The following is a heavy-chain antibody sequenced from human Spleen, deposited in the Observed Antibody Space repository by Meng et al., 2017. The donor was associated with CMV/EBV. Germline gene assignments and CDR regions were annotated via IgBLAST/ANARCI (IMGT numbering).Heavy chain of an antibody. V-gene: IGHV1-69*05. CDR1: GGPFSSNA. CDR2: IIPIFNTA. J-gene: IGHJ4*02. Sequence: SVKVSCKASGGPFSSNAISWVRQAPRQGLEWMGGIIPIFNTADYAQKFQGRVTITTDEYTSTAYMELSSLRSEDTAVYYCARGYSSGWHSSDWGQGTLVTVSS. D-gene: IGHD6-19*01. CDR3: ARGYSSGWHSSD.